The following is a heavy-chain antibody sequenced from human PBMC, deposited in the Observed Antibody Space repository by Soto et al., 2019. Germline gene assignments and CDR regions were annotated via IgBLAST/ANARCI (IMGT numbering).Heavy chain of an antibody. J-gene: IGHJ4*02. D-gene: IGHD4-17*01. CDR2: ISYSGRT. CDR3: ARRRASDYGGNHHPYYFDR. CDR1: GASIITDNYF. Sequence: PSETLYLTCTVSGASIITDNYFWVWIRHSPRRGLELIGSISYSGRTYDNPSLQSRVTISIDASKNQFSLKLTSVTTADTAVYYCARRRASDYGGNHHPYYFDRWGQGALVTVSS. V-gene: IGHV4-39*01.